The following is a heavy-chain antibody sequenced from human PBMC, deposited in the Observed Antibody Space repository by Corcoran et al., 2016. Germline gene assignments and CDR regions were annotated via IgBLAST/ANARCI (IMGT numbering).Heavy chain of an antibody. V-gene: IGHV3-15*01. J-gene: IGHJ4*02. CDR1: GFTLINAW. CDR2: IKTKTDGGTT. CDR3: TTITAVSRHPDY. D-gene: IGHD2-8*01. Sequence: EVQLVESGGGLVKPGGSLRLSCAASGFTLINAWMSWVRQAPGKGLEWVGRIKTKTDGGTTDYAAPVEGRFTISRDDSKNTLYLQMNSLKTEDTAVYYCTTITAVSRHPDYWGQGTLVTVSS.